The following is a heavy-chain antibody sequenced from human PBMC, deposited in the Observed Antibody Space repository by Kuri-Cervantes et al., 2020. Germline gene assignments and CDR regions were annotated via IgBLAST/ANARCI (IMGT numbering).Heavy chain of an antibody. Sequence: GGSLRLSCATSGFTFSTYAMSWVCQAPGKGLEWVSAISGSGGSSYYADSVKGRFTISRDNSKNTVYLQMNSLRAEDTAVYYCAKEVPYYDFWSGYYPYGMDVWGQGTTVTVSS. CDR2: ISGSGGSS. CDR1: GFTFSTYA. CDR3: AKEVPYYDFWSGYYPYGMDV. D-gene: IGHD3-3*01. V-gene: IGHV3-23*01. J-gene: IGHJ6*02.